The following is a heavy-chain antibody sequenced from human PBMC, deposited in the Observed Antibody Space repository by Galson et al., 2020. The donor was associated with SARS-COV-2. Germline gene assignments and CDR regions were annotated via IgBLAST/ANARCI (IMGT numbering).Heavy chain of an antibody. CDR3: ARDAGNVAVAGRNDY. J-gene: IGHJ4*02. CDR2: ISAYNGNT. Sequence: ASVKVSCKASGYTFTSNGISWVRQAPGQGLEWTGWISAYNGNTNYAQKLQGRVTMTTDTSTSTAYMELRSLRSDDTAVYYCARDAGNVAVAGRNDYWGQGTLVTVSS. V-gene: IGHV1-18*01. D-gene: IGHD6-19*01. CDR1: GYTFTSNG.